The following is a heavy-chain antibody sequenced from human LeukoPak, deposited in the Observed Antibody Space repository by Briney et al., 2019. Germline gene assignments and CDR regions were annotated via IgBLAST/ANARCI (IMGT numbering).Heavy chain of an antibody. CDR2: INHSGST. CDR1: GGSFSGYY. Sequence: SETLSLTCAVSGGSFSGYYWSWIRQPPGKGLEWIGEINHSGSTNYNPSLKSRVTISVGTSKNQFSLKLSSVTAADTAVYYCARVTGLEGSSKLDCWGQGTLVTVSS. CDR3: ARVTGLEGSSKLDC. J-gene: IGHJ4*02. D-gene: IGHD6-13*01. V-gene: IGHV4-34*01.